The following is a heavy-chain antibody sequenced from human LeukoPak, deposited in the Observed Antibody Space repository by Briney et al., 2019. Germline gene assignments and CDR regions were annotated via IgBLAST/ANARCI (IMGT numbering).Heavy chain of an antibody. V-gene: IGHV4-34*01. Sequence: SETLSLTCAVYGGSFSGCYWSWIRQPPGKGLEWIGEINHSGSTNYNPSLKSRVTISVDTSKNQFSLKLSSVTAADTAVYYCARHYSYGDSYYFDYWGQGTLVTVSS. J-gene: IGHJ4*02. CDR2: INHSGST. CDR1: GGSFSGCY. D-gene: IGHD5-18*01. CDR3: ARHYSYGDSYYFDY.